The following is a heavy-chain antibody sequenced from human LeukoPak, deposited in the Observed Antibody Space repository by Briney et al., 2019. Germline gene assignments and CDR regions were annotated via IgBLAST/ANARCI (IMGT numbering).Heavy chain of an antibody. Sequence: PGGSLRLSCAASGFTFSSYGMHWVRQAPGKGLEWVADIWFDGKNEHFADSVKGRFTISRDNSKNTMYLQINSLRAEDTAVYYCARDRTGNDYWGQGALVTVSS. J-gene: IGHJ4*02. CDR1: GFTFSSYG. D-gene: IGHD1-1*01. CDR2: IWFDGKNE. CDR3: ARDRTGNDY. V-gene: IGHV3-33*01.